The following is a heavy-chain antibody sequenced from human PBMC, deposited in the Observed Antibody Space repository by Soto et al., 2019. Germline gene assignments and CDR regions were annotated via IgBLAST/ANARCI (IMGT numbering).Heavy chain of an antibody. J-gene: IGHJ1*01. CDR2: IKQDGSER. CDR3: ARGCSGWEQEYFQH. V-gene: IGHV3-7*01. Sequence: EVQLVESGGGLVQPGGSLRLSCAASGFTFSSYWMSWVRQAPGKGLEWVANIKQDGSERYYVDSVKGRFTISRDNAKNSLYLQMNSLRAEDTAVYYCARGCSGWEQEYFQHWGQGTLVTVSS. D-gene: IGHD6-19*01. CDR1: GFTFSSYW.